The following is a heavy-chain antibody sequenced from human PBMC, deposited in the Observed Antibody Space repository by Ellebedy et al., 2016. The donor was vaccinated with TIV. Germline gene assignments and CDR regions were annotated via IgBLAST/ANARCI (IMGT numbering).Heavy chain of an antibody. CDR2: IRGSGGST. Sequence: PGGSLRLSCAASGFAFSSYAMSWVRQAPGKGLAWLSSIRGSGGSTYYADSVKGRFTISRYNSKSTLYLQMNSLSAEDTAAYYCARDHWGGYGTGPASQHDSWGQGTLVTVSS. J-gene: IGHJ4*02. V-gene: IGHV3-23*01. CDR3: ARDHWGGYGTGPASQHDS. CDR1: GFAFSSYA. D-gene: IGHD2-21*01.